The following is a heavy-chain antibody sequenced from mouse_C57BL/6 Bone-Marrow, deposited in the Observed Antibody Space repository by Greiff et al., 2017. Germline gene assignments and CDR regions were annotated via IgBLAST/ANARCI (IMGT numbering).Heavy chain of an antibody. CDR3: ARSPPLSTTVPHFDY. D-gene: IGHD1-1*01. CDR2: ISYSGIT. J-gene: IGHJ2*01. V-gene: IGHV3-8*01. Sequence: ESGPGLAKPSQTLSLTCSVTGYSITSDYWNWIRKFPGNKLEYMGYISYSGITYYNPSLKSRISITRDTSKKQYCLQLNSVTTEDTATYYCARSPPLSTTVPHFDYWGQGTTLTVSS. CDR1: GYSITSDY.